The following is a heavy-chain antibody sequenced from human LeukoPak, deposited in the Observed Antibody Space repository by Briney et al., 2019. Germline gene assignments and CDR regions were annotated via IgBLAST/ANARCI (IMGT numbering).Heavy chain of an antibody. CDR3: ARRAVLRFLEWLSHNFDY. Sequence: PSETLSLTCAVYGGSFSGYYWSWIRQPPGKGLEWIGEINHSGSTNYNPSLKSRVAISVDKSKNQFSLKLSSVTAADTAVYYCARRAVLRFLEWLSHNFDYWGQGTLVTVSS. CDR1: GGSFSGYY. V-gene: IGHV4-34*01. CDR2: INHSGST. D-gene: IGHD3-3*01. J-gene: IGHJ4*02.